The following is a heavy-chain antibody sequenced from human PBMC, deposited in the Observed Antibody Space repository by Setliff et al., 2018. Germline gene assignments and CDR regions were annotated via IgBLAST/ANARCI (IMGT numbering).Heavy chain of an antibody. CDR1: GGSISSSSYY. D-gene: IGHD2-15*01. CDR3: ARLAVVNFYGMDV. Sequence: PSETLSLTCTVSGGSISSSSYYWGWIRQPPRKGLEWIGSIYYSGSTYYNPSLKSRVTISVDTSKNQFSLKLSSVTAADTAVYYCARLAVVNFYGMDVWGQGTTVTVSS. V-gene: IGHV4-39*07. J-gene: IGHJ6*02. CDR2: IYYSGST.